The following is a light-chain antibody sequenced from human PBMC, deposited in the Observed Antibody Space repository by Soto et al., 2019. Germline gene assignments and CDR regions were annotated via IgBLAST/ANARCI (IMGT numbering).Light chain of an antibody. J-gene: IGKJ2*02. Sequence: EIVLTQSPGTLSLSPGDRATLYCRASQSVDNYLAWYQQKSGQAPRLLVYGSSIRATGIPARFSGSGSGTDFNLTISSLEPEDFAVYYCQQRREWPRTFGQGSKLDIK. V-gene: IGKV3-11*01. CDR1: QSVDNY. CDR2: GSS. CDR3: QQRREWPRT.